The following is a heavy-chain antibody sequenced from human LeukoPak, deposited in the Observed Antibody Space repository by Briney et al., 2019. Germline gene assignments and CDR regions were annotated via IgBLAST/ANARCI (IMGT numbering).Heavy chain of an antibody. CDR1: GGSISSHY. CDR3: ARERQLDAFDI. Sequence: SETLSLTCTVSGGSISSHYWSWIRQPQGKGLGGIGYIYYSGSTNYNPSLKSRVTILVDTSKNQFFLKLSSVTAADTAVYYCARERQLDAFDIWGQGTMVTVSS. CDR2: IYYSGST. J-gene: IGHJ3*02. V-gene: IGHV4-59*11. D-gene: IGHD1-1*01.